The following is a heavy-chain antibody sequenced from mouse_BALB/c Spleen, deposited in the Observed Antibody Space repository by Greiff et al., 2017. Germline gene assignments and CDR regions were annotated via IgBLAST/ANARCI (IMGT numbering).Heavy chain of an antibody. CDR3: ARRGGYGWYFDV. J-gene: IGHJ1*01. CDR2: ISSGGGST. CDR1: GFAFSSYD. Sequence: EVKVVESGGDLVKPGGSLKLSCAASGFAFSSYDMSWVRQTPEKRLEWVAYISSGGGSTYYPDTVKGRFTISRDNAKNTLYLQMSSLKSEDTAMYYCARRGGYGWYFDVWGAGTTVTVSS. D-gene: IGHD2-2*01. V-gene: IGHV5-12-1*01.